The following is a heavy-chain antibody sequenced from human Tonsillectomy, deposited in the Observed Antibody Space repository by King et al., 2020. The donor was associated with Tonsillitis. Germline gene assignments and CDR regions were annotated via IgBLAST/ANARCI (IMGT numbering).Heavy chain of an antibody. D-gene: IGHD2-15*01. Sequence: QLVQSGPEVKKPGASVKVSCKASGYSFTGYYMHWVRQAPGQGLEWMGWINPNSGGTNYAQKFQGRVTMTRDTSISTAYMELSRLRSDDTAVYYCASLDCSGDNCYAGWFDPWGQGTLVTVSS. CDR2: INPNSGGT. J-gene: IGHJ5*02. CDR1: GYSFTGYY. CDR3: ASLDCSGDNCYAGWFDP. V-gene: IGHV1-2*02.